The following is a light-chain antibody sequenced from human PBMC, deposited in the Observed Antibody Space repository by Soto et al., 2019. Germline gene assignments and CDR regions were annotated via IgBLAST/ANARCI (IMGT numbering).Light chain of an antibody. V-gene: IGKV2-28*01. Sequence: IVMTQSPLTLPVTPGEPASISCRSSRSLLYSNGYNYLDWYLQRPGQSPQLLIYLGSNRAPGVPDRFSGSGSGTDFTLKISRVEAEDVGVYYCMQGLQDLTFGQGTRLEIQ. CDR2: LGS. J-gene: IGKJ5*01. CDR1: RSLLYSNGYNY. CDR3: MQGLQDLT.